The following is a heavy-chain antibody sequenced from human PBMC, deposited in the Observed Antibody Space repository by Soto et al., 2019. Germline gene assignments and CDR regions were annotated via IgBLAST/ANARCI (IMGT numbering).Heavy chain of an antibody. CDR3: ARETGYCSSTSCYGFGAFDI. CDR1: GFTFSSYS. J-gene: IGHJ3*02. CDR2: ISSSSSYI. Sequence: PGGSLRLSCAASGFTFSSYSMNWVRQALGKGLEWVSSISSSSSYIYYADSVKGRFTISRDNAKNSLYLQMNSLRAEDTAVYYCARETGYCSSTSCYGFGAFDIWGQGTMVTVSS. D-gene: IGHD2-2*01. V-gene: IGHV3-21*01.